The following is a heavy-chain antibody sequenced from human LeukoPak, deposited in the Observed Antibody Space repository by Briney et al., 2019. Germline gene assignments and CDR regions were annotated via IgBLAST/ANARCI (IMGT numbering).Heavy chain of an antibody. Sequence: GGSLRLSCAASGFTFSSYGMHWVRQAPGKGLEWVAVISYDGSNKYYADSVRGRFTISRDNDKKLLHLQMSNLRADDTAVYYCARELEDNSGYYYYDLWGQGTLVAVSS. CDR3: ARELEDNSGYYYYDL. D-gene: IGHD3-22*01. J-gene: IGHJ4*02. CDR2: ISYDGSNK. CDR1: GFTFSSYG. V-gene: IGHV3-30*03.